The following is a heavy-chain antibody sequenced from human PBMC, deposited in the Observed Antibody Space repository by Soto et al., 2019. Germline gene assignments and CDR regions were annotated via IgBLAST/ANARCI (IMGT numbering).Heavy chain of an antibody. CDR1: VFPFGANA. Sequence: GGSLRLSCVVSVFPFGANAMSWVRQAPGKGLEWVSGLSNTGRRTSYVDSVKGRFNISRDNSENTVYLQMNSLRVEDTAVYYCATEMGATQGPFDNWGQGTLVTVSS. CDR3: ATEMGATQGPFDN. J-gene: IGHJ4*02. CDR2: LSNTGRRT. D-gene: IGHD1-26*01. V-gene: IGHV3-23*01.